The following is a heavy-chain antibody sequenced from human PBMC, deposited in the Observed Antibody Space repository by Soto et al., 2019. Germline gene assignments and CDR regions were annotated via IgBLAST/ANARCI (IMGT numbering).Heavy chain of an antibody. J-gene: IGHJ5*02. CDR3: TRDMGTGTPFDP. CDR2: IYHSGTS. V-gene: IGHV4-30-2*01. Sequence: PSETLSLTCTVSGGSISSGGFSWSWIRQPPGKGLEWIGYIYHSGTSFYNPSLKSRVTISVDGSKNQFSLKVNSVTAEDTAVYYCTRDMGTGTPFDPWGQGTLVTVSS. D-gene: IGHD1-1*01. CDR1: GGSISSGGFS.